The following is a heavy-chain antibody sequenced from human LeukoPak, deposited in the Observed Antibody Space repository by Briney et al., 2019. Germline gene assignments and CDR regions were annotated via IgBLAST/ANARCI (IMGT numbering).Heavy chain of an antibody. CDR3: ARVLYYGSGRAEYFQH. D-gene: IGHD3-10*01. V-gene: IGHV4-39*07. Sequence: PSETLSLTCTVSGGSISSSSYYWGWIRQPPGKGLEWIGSIYYSGSTYYNPSLKSRVTISVDTSKNQFSLKLSSVTAADTAVYYCARVLYYGSGRAEYFQHWGQGTLVTISS. J-gene: IGHJ1*01. CDR2: IYYSGST. CDR1: GGSISSSSYY.